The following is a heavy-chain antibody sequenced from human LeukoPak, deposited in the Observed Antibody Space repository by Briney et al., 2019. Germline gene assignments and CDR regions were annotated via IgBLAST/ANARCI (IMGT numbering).Heavy chain of an antibody. D-gene: IGHD3-3*01. CDR2: MNPNSGNT. CDR1: GYTFTSYD. Sequence: GASVKVSCKASGYTFTSYDINWVRQAPGQGLEWMGWMNPNSGNTGYAQKFQGRVTITRNTSISTAYMELSSLRSEDTAVYYCARGHGIFGVVIPYYFDYWGQGTLVTVSS. CDR3: ARGHGIFGVVIPYYFDY. J-gene: IGHJ4*02. V-gene: IGHV1-8*03.